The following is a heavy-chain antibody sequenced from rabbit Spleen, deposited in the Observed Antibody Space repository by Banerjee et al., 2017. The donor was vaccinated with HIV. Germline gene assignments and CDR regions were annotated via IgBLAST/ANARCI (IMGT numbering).Heavy chain of an antibody. J-gene: IGHJ4*01. CDR2: IAGSSSGFT. V-gene: IGHV1S40*01. Sequence: QSLEESGGDLVKPEGSLTLTCTASGFSFSSNDYMCWVRQAPGKGLEWISCIAGSSSGFTYSATWAKGRFTISKTSSTTVTLQMTSLTAADTATYFCTREDVGGSISLWGPGTLVTVS. CDR3: TREDVGGSISL. D-gene: IGHD1-1*01. CDR1: GFSFSSNDY.